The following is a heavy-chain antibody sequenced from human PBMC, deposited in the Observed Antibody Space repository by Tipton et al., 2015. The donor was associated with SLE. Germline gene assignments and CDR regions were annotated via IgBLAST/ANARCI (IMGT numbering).Heavy chain of an antibody. CDR1: GGSFSGYY. CDR3: AGHFVGRDY. J-gene: IGHJ4*02. V-gene: IGHV4-34*01. CDR2: INHSGST. Sequence: TLSLTCAVYGGSFSGYYWSWIRQPPGKGLEWIGEINHSGSTNYNPSLKSRVTISVDTSKNQFSLRLSSVTAADTAVYYCAGHFVGRDYWGQGTLVTVSS. D-gene: IGHD3-3*02.